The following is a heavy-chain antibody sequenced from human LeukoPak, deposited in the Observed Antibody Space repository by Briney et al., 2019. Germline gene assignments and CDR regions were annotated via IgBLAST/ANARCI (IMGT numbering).Heavy chain of an antibody. D-gene: IGHD5-18*01. CDR1: GGSISSYY. CDR2: IYYSGTT. V-gene: IGHV4-59*12. J-gene: IGHJ4*02. Sequence: SETLSLTCTVSGGSISSYYWSWIRQPPGKGLEWIGYIYYSGTTNYSPSLKSRVTMSVDTSKNQFSLKLSSVTAADTAMYYCARGGQRYSYGKHVWYFDYWGQGTLVTVSS. CDR3: ARGGQRYSYGKHVWYFDY.